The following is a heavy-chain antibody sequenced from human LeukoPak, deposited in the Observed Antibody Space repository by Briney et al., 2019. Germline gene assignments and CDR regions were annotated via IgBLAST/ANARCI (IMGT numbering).Heavy chain of an antibody. Sequence: SETLSLTCTVSGGSISSYYWSWIRQPPGKGLEWIGYIYYSGSTNYNPSLKSRVTISVDTSKNQFSLKLSSVTAADTAVYYCARAVLTMVRVSFAFDIWGQGTIVTVSS. J-gene: IGHJ3*02. V-gene: IGHV4-59*01. CDR2: IYYSGST. CDR1: GGSISSYY. D-gene: IGHD3-10*01. CDR3: ARAVLTMVRVSFAFDI.